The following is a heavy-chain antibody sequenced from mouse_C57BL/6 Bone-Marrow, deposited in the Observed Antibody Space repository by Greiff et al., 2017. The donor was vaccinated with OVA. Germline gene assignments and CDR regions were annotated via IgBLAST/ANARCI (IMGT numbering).Heavy chain of an antibody. V-gene: IGHV2-3*01. CDR3: AKWGITTVVAQYYYAMDY. J-gene: IGHJ4*01. D-gene: IGHD1-1*01. CDR1: GFSLTSYG. Sequence: VQVVESGPGLVAPSQSLSITCTVSGFSLTSYGVSWVRQPPGKGLEWLGVIWGDGSTNYHSALISRLSISKDNSKSQVFLKLNSLQTDDTATDYCAKWGITTVVAQYYYAMDYWGQGTSVTVSS. CDR2: IWGDGST.